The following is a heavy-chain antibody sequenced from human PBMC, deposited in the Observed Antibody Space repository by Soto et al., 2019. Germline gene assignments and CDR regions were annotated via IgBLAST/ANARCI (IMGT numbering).Heavy chain of an antibody. Sequence: EMQLVESGGDLVQPGGSLRLSCAASGFSIRTYWMGWVRQFPGKGLEWVANIKYDDSEKPYMDSVEGRFTISRDNAKNTLYLQRSRLRVDDTAIYYCAAWDRSHWFDDWGQGTLVAVS. CDR3: AAWDRSHWFDD. J-gene: IGHJ4*02. CDR1: GFSIRTYW. V-gene: IGHV3-7*05. D-gene: IGHD1-1*01. CDR2: IKYDDSEK.